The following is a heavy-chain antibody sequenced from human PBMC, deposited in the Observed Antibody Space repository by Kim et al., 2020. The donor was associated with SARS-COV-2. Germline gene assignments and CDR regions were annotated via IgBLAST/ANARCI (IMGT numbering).Heavy chain of an antibody. D-gene: IGHD1-26*01. CDR2: IWYDASNK. Sequence: GGSLRLSCAASGFTFSSYGMHWVRQAPGKGLEWVAVIWYDASNKYYADSVKGRFTISRDNSKNTLYLQMNSLRAEDTAVYYCARDLLVGATSYGMDVWGQGTTVTVSS. CDR3: ARDLLVGATSYGMDV. CDR1: GFTFSSYG. V-gene: IGHV3-33*01. J-gene: IGHJ6*02.